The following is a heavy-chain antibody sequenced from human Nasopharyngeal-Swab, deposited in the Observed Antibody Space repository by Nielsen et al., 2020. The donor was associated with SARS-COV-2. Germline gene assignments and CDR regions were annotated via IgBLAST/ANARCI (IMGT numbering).Heavy chain of an antibody. J-gene: IGHJ6*03. V-gene: IGHV4-59*08. CDR2: IYYSGST. Sequence: GSLRLSCTVSGGSISSYYWSWILQPPGKGLEWIGYIYYSGSTNYNPSLKSRVTISVDTSKNQFSLKLSSVTAADTAVYYCARLRSSSFYYYYYMDVWGKGTTVTVSS. CDR3: ARLRSSSFYYYYYMDV. CDR1: GGSISSYY. D-gene: IGHD6-6*01.